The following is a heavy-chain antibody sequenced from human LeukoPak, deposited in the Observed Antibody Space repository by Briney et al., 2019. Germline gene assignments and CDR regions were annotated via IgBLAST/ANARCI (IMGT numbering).Heavy chain of an antibody. D-gene: IGHD2-15*01. CDR3: ARTTEGYCRGRSCYSYYYYMDV. CDR2: MYYSGTT. V-gene: IGHV4-59*01. CDR1: GGSISSYY. Sequence: SETLSLTCTVSGGSISSYYWNWIRQPPGKGLEWIGHMYYSGTTSYNPSLKSRVTISVDTSKNQFSLKLSSVTAADTAVYYCARTTEGYCRGRSCYSYYYYMDVWGKGTTVTVSS. J-gene: IGHJ6*03.